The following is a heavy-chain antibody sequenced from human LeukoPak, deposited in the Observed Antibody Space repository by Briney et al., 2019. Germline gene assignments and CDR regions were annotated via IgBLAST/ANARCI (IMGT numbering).Heavy chain of an antibody. CDR1: GFTFSSYE. J-gene: IGHJ4*02. D-gene: IGHD5-12*01. CDR3: ASGLGNFDY. Sequence: GGSLRLSCAASGFTFSSYEMNWVRQAPGNGLEWVSYISSSGSTIYYADSVKGRFTISRDNAKNSLYLQMNSLRAEDTAVYYCASGLGNFDYWGQGTLVTVSS. V-gene: IGHV3-48*03. CDR2: ISSSGSTI.